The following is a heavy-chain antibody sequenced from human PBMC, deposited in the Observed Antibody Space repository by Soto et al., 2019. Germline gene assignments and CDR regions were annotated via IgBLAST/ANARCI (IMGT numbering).Heavy chain of an antibody. Sequence: EVQLVESGGGLVQPGGSLRLSCAASGFTVSSNYMSWVRQAPGKGLEWVSVIYSGGSTYYADSVKGRFTISIHNSKNTLYLQMDRLRAEHTAVYYCARVVRRLVPPYYYYGMDVWGQGTTVTVSS. CDR3: ARVVRRLVPPYYYYGMDV. CDR2: IYSGGST. CDR1: GFTVSSNY. V-gene: IGHV3-53*04. J-gene: IGHJ6*02. D-gene: IGHD6-19*01.